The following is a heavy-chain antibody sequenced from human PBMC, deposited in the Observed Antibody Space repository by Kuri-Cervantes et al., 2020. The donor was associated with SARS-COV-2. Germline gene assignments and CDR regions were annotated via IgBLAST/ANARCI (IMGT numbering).Heavy chain of an antibody. D-gene: IGHD2-2*02. Sequence: GGSPRLSCAASGFTFSSYSMNWVRQAPGKGLEWVSSISSSSSYIYYADSVKGRFTISRDNAKNSLYLQMNSLRAEDTAVYYCARDIVVVPAAIHYYYGMDVWGQRTTVTVSS. CDR2: ISSSSSYI. J-gene: IGHJ6*02. CDR3: ARDIVVVPAAIHYYYGMDV. CDR1: GFTFSSYS. V-gene: IGHV3-21*01.